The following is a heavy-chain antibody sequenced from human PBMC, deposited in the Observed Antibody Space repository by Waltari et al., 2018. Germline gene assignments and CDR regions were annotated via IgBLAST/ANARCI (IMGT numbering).Heavy chain of an antibody. J-gene: IGHJ4*02. CDR3: ARSPHSSGYYRLVENYFDY. V-gene: IGHV1-3*03. CDR1: GYTFTSYA. D-gene: IGHD3-22*01. Sequence: QVQLVQSGAEVKKPGASVKVSCKASGYTFTSYAMHWVRQAPGQRLEWMGWINAGNGNTKYSQEFQGRVTITRDTSASTAYMELSSLRSEDMAVYYCARSPHSSGYYRLVENYFDYWGQGTLVTVSS. CDR2: INAGNGNT.